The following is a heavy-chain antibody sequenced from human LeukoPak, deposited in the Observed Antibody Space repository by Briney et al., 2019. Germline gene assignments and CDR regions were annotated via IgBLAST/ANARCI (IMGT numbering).Heavy chain of an antibody. D-gene: IGHD3-10*01. J-gene: IGHJ6*03. CDR3: ARGPRGVRGNYYMDV. V-gene: IGHV1-69*13. Sequence: SVKVSCKASGGTFSSYAISWVRQAPGQGLEWMGGIIPIFGTANYAQKFQGRVTITADESTSTAYMELSSLRSEDTAVYYCARGPRGVRGNYYMDVWGKGTTVTISS. CDR2: IIPIFGTA. CDR1: GGTFSSYA.